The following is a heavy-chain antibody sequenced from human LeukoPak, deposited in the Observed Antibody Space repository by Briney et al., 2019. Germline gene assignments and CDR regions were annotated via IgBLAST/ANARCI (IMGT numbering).Heavy chain of an antibody. Sequence: GGALRLSCAASGFTFSTVWMHWVRQAPGKGLVWVSRIYSDGSDKTYADSVRGRFTISRDNAKNTVYLQMNSLRAEDSAVYYCASDSGHAFYFWGQGTMVTVSS. CDR1: GFTFSTVW. J-gene: IGHJ3*01. CDR2: IYSDGSDK. V-gene: IGHV3-74*01. CDR3: ASDSGHAFYF. D-gene: IGHD3-10*01.